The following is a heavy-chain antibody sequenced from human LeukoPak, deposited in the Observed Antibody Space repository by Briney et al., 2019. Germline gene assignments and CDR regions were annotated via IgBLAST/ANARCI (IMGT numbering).Heavy chain of an antibody. Sequence: PSETLSLTCTVSGDSISSSSYFWGWIRHPPGKGLEWIGSISYSGNTYYNPSLKSRVTISVDTSKNQFSLNLNSVTAADTAVYYCARPGYYGDYAFDYWGQGTLVTVSS. D-gene: IGHD4-17*01. CDR2: ISYSGNT. J-gene: IGHJ4*02. V-gene: IGHV4-39*01. CDR1: GDSISSSSYF. CDR3: ARPGYYGDYAFDY.